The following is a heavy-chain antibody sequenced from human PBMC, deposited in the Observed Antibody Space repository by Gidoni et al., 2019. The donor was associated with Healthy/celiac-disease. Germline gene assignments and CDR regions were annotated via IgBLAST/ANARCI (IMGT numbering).Heavy chain of an antibody. D-gene: IGHD3-3*01. V-gene: IGHV1-18*01. CDR3: ARAKGGVFGVVTPYYYYGMDV. Sequence: QVQLVQSGAEVKKPGASVKVSCKASGYTFTSYGISWVRQAPGQGLEWMGWISAYNGNTNYAQKLQGRVTMTTDTSTSTAYMELRSLRSDDTAVYYCARAKGGVFGVVTPYYYYGMDVWGQGTTVTVSS. J-gene: IGHJ6*02. CDR1: GYTFTSYG. CDR2: ISAYNGNT.